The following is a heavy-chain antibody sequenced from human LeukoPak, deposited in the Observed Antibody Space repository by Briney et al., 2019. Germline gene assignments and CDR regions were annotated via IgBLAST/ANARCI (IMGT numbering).Heavy chain of an antibody. J-gene: IGHJ3*02. D-gene: IGHD1-1*01. Sequence: ASVKVSCKASGGTFSSYAISWVRQAPGQGLEWMGRIIPILGIANYAQKFQGRVTITADKSTSTAYMELSSLRSEDTAAYYCARPVQLELGGDAFDIWGQGTMVTVSS. V-gene: IGHV1-69*04. CDR3: ARPVQLELGGDAFDI. CDR1: GGTFSSYA. CDR2: IIPILGIA.